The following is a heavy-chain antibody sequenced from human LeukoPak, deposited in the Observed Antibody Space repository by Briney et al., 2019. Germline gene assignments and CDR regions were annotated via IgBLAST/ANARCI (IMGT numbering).Heavy chain of an antibody. D-gene: IGHD3-10*01. J-gene: IGHJ4*02. Sequence: GGSLRLSCAASGFTVSANHMNWVRQVPGKGLDWVSGMYSGGDTYYADSVKGRFTFSRDNSKNTLYLQMNSLRPEDTAVYYCASQGGITIVRAVPAFDYWGQGTLVTVSS. V-gene: IGHV3-66*04. CDR2: MYSGGDT. CDR3: ASQGGITIVRAVPAFDY. CDR1: GFTVSANH.